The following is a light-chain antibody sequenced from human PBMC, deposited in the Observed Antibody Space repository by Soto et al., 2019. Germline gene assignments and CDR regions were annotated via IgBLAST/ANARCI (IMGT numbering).Light chain of an antibody. Sequence: IRMTQAPSSFSASTGDRVTITFLASQGISSYLAWYQQKPGKAPKLLIYDASSLDSGVPSRFSGSGSGTDFTLTISSLQPEDFATYYCQRSYSTPRTFGQGTKVDIK. CDR1: QGISSY. CDR3: QRSYSTPRT. CDR2: DAS. V-gene: IGKV1-8*01. J-gene: IGKJ1*01.